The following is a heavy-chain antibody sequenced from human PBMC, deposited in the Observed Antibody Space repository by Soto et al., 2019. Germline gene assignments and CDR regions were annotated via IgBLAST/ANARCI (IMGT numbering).Heavy chain of an antibody. Sequence: EVQLVESGGGLVQPGGSLKLSCAASGFIFSDSAMHWVRQASGEGLEWLGRIRSKGNNYATEYGASLKGRFTISRDDSKKTTYLQMSNLNTEDTAVYYCVRYSRTLGWFFDLWGRGTLVTVSS. D-gene: IGHD2-21*01. CDR2: IRSKGNNYAT. CDR3: VRYSRTLGWFFDL. CDR1: GFIFSDSA. J-gene: IGHJ2*01. V-gene: IGHV3-73*02.